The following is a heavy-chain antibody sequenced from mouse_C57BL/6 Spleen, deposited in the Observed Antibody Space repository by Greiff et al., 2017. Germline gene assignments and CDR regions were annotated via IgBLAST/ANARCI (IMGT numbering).Heavy chain of an antibody. CDR2: IDPSDSYT. V-gene: IGHV1-59*01. Sequence: QVHVKQPGAELVRPGTSVKLSCKASGYTFTSYWMHWVKQRPGQGLEWIGVIDPSDSYTNYNQKFKGKATLTVDTSSSTAYMQLSSLTSEDSAVYYCARAGSNHYFDYWGQGTTLTVSS. J-gene: IGHJ2*01. CDR3: ARAGSNHYFDY. CDR1: GYTFTSYW. D-gene: IGHD2-5*01.